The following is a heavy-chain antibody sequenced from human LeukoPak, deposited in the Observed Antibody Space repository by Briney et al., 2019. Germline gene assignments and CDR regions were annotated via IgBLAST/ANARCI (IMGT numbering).Heavy chain of an antibody. CDR1: GGTFSSYA. Sequence: SVKVSCKASGGTFSSYAISWVRQAPGQGLEWMGGIIPVFGTANYAQKFQGRVTITADESTSTAYMELSSLRSEDTAVYYCAREDYYDSSGPFDYWGQGTLVTVSS. CDR3: AREDYYDSSGPFDY. D-gene: IGHD3-22*01. CDR2: IIPVFGTA. J-gene: IGHJ4*02. V-gene: IGHV1-69*01.